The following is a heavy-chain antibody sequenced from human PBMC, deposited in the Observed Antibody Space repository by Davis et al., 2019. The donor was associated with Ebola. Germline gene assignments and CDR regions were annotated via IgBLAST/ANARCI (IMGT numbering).Heavy chain of an antibody. V-gene: IGHV2-26*01. CDR2: IFSNDER. J-gene: IGHJ6*02. CDR3: ARFTLYSYYAMDV. Sequence: SGPTLVKPTQTLTLICTFSGFSLSTSGVGVGWIRQPPGKALEWLAHIFSNDERSYSTSLRSRLTISKDTSKSQVVLTMTNMDPVDTATYYCARFTLYSYYAMDVWGQGTTVTVSS. CDR1: GFSLSTSGVG.